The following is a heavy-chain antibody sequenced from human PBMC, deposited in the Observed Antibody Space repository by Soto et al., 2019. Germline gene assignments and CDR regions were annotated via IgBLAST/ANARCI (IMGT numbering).Heavy chain of an antibody. Sequence: SETLSLTCAVSGASVTSDDYYWSWIRQPPGKGLEWIGYIYHSGSTYYNPSLKSRVSISIDTSQNQFSLKLTSLTAADTAVYYCARDPIFYYASSGYGGSDFDYWGQGSRVTVAS. CDR1: GASVTSDDYY. CDR3: ARDPIFYYASSGYGGSDFDY. V-gene: IGHV4-30-4*01. CDR2: IYHSGST. D-gene: IGHD3-22*01. J-gene: IGHJ4*02.